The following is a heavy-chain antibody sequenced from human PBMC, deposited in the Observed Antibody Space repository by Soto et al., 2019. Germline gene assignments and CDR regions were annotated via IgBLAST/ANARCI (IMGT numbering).Heavy chain of an antibody. CDR1: GVSISSGGYS. D-gene: IGHD3-10*01. CDR2: VFHSGST. V-gene: IGHV4-30-2*01. J-gene: IGHJ4*02. CDR3: ARGSYGAGSEH. Sequence: SETLSLTCAVSGVSISSGGYSWSWIRQPPGKGLEWIGYVFHSGSTYYSPSLQSRVTISIDGSKNQFYLELASVTAADTAVYYCARGSYGAGSEHWGQGILVTVSS.